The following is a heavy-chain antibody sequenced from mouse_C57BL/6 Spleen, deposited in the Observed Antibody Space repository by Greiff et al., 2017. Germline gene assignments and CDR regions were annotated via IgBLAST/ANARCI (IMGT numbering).Heavy chain of an antibody. D-gene: IGHD1-1*01. CDR2: IHPNSGST. CDR1: GYTFTSYW. Sequence: VQLQQPGAELVKPGASVKLSCKASGYTFTSYWMHWVKQRPGQGLEWIGMIHPNSGSTNYNEKFKSKATLTVDKSSSTAYMQLSSLTSEDSAVYYCAREGITTVVSYFDYWGQGTTLTVSS. J-gene: IGHJ2*01. CDR3: AREGITTVVSYFDY. V-gene: IGHV1-64*01.